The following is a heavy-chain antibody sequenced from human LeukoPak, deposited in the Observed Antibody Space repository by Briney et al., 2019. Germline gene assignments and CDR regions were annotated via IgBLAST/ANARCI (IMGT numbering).Heavy chain of an antibody. CDR2: IKYDGTTK. CDR1: AFIFNNYW. D-gene: IGHD1-1*01. V-gene: IGHV3-7*03. Sequence: WGSLRLSCAASAFIFNNYWMDWVRQTPGKGLEWVANIKYDGTTKYYVDSVKGRFTISRDSDKKLLYLQMNNLRAEDTAVYFCSRQLEEWGQGTLVTVSS. J-gene: IGHJ4*02. CDR3: SRQLEE.